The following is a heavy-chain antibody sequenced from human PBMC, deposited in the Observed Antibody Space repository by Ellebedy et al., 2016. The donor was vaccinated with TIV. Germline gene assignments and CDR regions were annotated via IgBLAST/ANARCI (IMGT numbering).Heavy chain of an antibody. Sequence: AASVKVSCKASGYTFTIYYIHWVRQAPGQGLEWMGIINHGGGTTSFAQKFQGRVAMTRDTSTSTVYMELSSLRSEDTAVYYCARTHTAMLEYNYGMDVWGQGTTVTVSS. D-gene: IGHD5-18*01. CDR3: ARTHTAMLEYNYGMDV. CDR2: INHGGGTT. J-gene: IGHJ6*02. CDR1: GYTFTIYY. V-gene: IGHV1-46*01.